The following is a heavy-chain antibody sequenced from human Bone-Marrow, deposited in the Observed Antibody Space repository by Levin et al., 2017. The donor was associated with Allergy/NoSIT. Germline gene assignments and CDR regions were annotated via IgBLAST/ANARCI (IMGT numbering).Heavy chain of an antibody. CDR1: GYSISSGYY. J-gene: IGHJ6*03. V-gene: IGHV4-38-2*02. CDR3: ARDICSSTSCKPTDYYYYYYMDV. D-gene: IGHD2-2*01. CDR2: IYHSGST. Sequence: SETLSLTCAVSGYSISSGYYWGWIRQPPGKGLEWIGSIYHSGSTYYNPSLKSRVTISVDTSKNQFSLKLSSVTAADTAVYYCARDICSSTSCKPTDYYYYYYMDVWGKGTTVTVSS.